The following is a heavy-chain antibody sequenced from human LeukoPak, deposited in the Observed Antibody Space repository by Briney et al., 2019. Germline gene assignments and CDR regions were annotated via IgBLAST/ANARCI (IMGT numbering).Heavy chain of an antibody. CDR3: VRGGHKLDIQTSRYYYGLDV. Sequence: GGSLRLSCAASGITLSDYWMFWVRQSAGKGLVHVSRIESDGTRTTYADSVKSRFTISRDNAKNTMYLQMNSMRAEDTAVYYCVRGGHKLDIQTSRYYYGLDVWGQGTTVTVSS. V-gene: IGHV3-74*03. J-gene: IGHJ6*02. D-gene: IGHD2-2*03. CDR1: GITLSDYW. CDR2: IESDGTRT.